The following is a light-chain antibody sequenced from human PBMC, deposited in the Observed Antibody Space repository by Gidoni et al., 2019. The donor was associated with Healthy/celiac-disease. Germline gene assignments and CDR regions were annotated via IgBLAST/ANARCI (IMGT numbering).Light chain of an antibody. J-gene: IGKJ1*01. V-gene: IGKV3-20*01. Sequence: IVLTQSPGTLSWSPGERATLSCRASQSVSSSYLAWYQQKPGQAPRLLIYGASSRATGIPDRFSGRGSGTDFTLTISRLEPEDFAVYYCQQYGSSPWTFGQGTKVEIK. CDR3: QQYGSSPWT. CDR1: QSVSSSY. CDR2: GAS.